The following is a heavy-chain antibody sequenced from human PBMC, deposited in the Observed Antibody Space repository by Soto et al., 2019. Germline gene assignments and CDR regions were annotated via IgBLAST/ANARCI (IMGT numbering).Heavy chain of an antibody. Sequence: QVQLVQSGAEVKKPGASVKVSCKASGYTFTSYGISWVRQAPGQGLEWMGWISAYNGNTNYAQKLQGRVTMTTDTSASTAYMELRSLRSDDTAVYYCARLPAAGLRLSWFDPWGQGTLVTVSS. CDR2: ISAYNGNT. V-gene: IGHV1-18*01. CDR3: ARLPAAGLRLSWFDP. CDR1: GYTFTSYG. D-gene: IGHD6-13*01. J-gene: IGHJ5*02.